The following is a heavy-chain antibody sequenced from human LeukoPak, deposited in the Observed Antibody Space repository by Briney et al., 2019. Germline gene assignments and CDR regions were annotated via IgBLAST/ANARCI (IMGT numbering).Heavy chain of an antibody. CDR1: RFTFSSYS. CDR2: ISSSISYI. J-gene: IGHJ4*02. D-gene: IGHD3-22*01. V-gene: IGHV3-21*01. CDR3: ARVVDYYDSSGLNY. Sequence: GGSLRLSCAASRFTFSSYSMNGVRQAPRKGLEWVSSISSSISYIYYADSVKRRYSISRDNAKNALYLQMNSRRADDTAVYYCARVVDYYDSSGLNYWGQGTLVTVSS.